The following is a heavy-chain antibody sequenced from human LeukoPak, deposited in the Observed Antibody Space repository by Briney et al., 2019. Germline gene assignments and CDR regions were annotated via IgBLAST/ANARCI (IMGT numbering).Heavy chain of an antibody. D-gene: IGHD3/OR15-3a*01. V-gene: IGHV3-30*04. CDR3: ARDPAGLYYFDY. CDR1: GFTFSSYA. Sequence: GGSLRLSCAASGFTFSSYAMHWVRQAPGRGLEWVAVISYDGSNKYYADSVKGRFTISRDNSKNTLYLQMNSLRAEDTAVYYCARDPAGLYYFDYWGQGTLVTVSS. J-gene: IGHJ4*02. CDR2: ISYDGSNK.